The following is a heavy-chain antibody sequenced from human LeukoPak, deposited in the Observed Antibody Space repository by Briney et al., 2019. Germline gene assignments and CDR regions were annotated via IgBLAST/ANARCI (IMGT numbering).Heavy chain of an antibody. CDR1: GYSISSGYY. V-gene: IGHV4-38-2*01. D-gene: IGHD5-18*01. CDR3: ARQSYTAMALDVVDY. CDR2: IYHSGSS. J-gene: IGHJ4*02. Sequence: SETLSLTCAVSGYSISSGYYWGWIRQPPRKGLEWIGSIYHSGSSYYNPSLKSRVTISVDTSKNQFSLKLSSVTAADTSVYYCARQSYTAMALDVVDYWGQGTLVTVSS.